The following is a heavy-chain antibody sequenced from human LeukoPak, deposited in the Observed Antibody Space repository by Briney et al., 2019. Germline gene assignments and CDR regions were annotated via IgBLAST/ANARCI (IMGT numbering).Heavy chain of an antibody. J-gene: IGHJ4*02. Sequence: QPGGSLRPSCAASGSTVSSNYMSWVRQAPGKGLQWVSVIFSGGGTSYADSVKGRFTIYRDNSKNTLYLQMGSLRAEDTAVYYCASGPLWYYRYSSSWYYFDYWGQGTLVTVSS. CDR3: ASGPLWYYRYSSSWYYFDY. CDR2: IFSGGGT. CDR1: GSTVSSNY. D-gene: IGHD6-13*01. V-gene: IGHV3-53*01.